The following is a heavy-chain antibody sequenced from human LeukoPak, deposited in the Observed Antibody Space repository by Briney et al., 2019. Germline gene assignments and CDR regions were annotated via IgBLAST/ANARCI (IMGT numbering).Heavy chain of an antibody. J-gene: IGHJ4*02. CDR1: GFTFSSYE. D-gene: IGHD3-22*01. CDR2: ISSSGSTI. Sequence: GESLRLSCAASGFTFSSYEMNWVRQAPGKGLEWVSYISSSGSTIYYADSVKGRFTISRDNAKNSLYLQMNSLRAEDTAVYYCARYYDSGGYYFFDYWGQGTLVTVSS. CDR3: ARYYDSGGYYFFDY. V-gene: IGHV3-48*03.